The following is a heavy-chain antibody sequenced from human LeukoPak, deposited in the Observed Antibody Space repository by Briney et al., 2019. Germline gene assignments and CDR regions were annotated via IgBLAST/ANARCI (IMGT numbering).Heavy chain of an antibody. D-gene: IGHD6-25*01. CDR1: GFTFSSYS. Sequence: GGSLRLSCAASGFTFSSYSMNWVRQAPGKGLEWVSFISSSSSYIYYADSVKGRFTISRDNAKNSLYLQMNSLRAEDTAVYYCAKDQGLRRYFDYWGQGTLVTVSS. CDR2: ISSSSSYI. J-gene: IGHJ4*02. V-gene: IGHV3-21*01. CDR3: AKDQGLRRYFDY.